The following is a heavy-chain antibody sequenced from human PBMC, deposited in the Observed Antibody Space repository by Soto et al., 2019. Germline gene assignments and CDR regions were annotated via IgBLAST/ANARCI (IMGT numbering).Heavy chain of an antibody. CDR1: GFTFSSYS. CDR3: ARGDYHDNSGPFSDAFDV. Sequence: GGSLRLSCAASGFTFSSYSMNWVRQAPGKGLEWVSYISSSSSTIYYADSVKGRFTISRDNAKNSLSLQMNSLRVEDTTMYYCARGDYHDNSGPFSDAFDVWGQGTMVTVSS. D-gene: IGHD3-22*01. CDR2: ISSSSSTI. V-gene: IGHV3-48*01. J-gene: IGHJ3*01.